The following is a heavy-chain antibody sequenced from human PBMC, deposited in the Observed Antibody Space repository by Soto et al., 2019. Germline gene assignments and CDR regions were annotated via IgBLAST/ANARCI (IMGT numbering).Heavy chain of an antibody. D-gene: IGHD6-19*01. J-gene: IGHJ4*02. CDR3: AKRGYSSGWSHYFDY. CDR2: ISGSGGST. Sequence: EVQLLESGGGLVQPGGSLRLSCAASGFTFSSYAMSWVRQAPGKGLEWVSAISGSGGSTYYADSEKGRFTISRDNSKNTLYLQMNSLRAEDTAVYYCAKRGYSSGWSHYFDYWGQGTLVTVSS. CDR1: GFTFSSYA. V-gene: IGHV3-23*01.